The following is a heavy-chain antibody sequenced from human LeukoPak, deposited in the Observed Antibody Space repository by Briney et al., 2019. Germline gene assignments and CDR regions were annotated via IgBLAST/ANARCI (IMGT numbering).Heavy chain of an antibody. Sequence: ASVKVSCKASGYTFTGYYMHWVRQAPGQGLEWMGWINPNSGGTNYAQKFQGRVTMTRDTSISTAYMELSRLRSDDTAVYYCARGEYYGSGSYSWFDPWGQGTLVTVSS. J-gene: IGHJ5*02. D-gene: IGHD3-10*01. CDR2: INPNSGGT. V-gene: IGHV1-2*02. CDR1: GYTFTGYY. CDR3: ARGEYYGSGSYSWFDP.